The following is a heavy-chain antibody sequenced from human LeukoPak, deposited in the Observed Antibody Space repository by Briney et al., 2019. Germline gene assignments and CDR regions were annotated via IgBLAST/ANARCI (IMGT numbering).Heavy chain of an antibody. CDR2: ISSTSNYI. D-gene: IGHD2-21*02. J-gene: IGHJ4*02. CDR3: ARADWGDSVYFDY. V-gene: IGHV3-21*01. Sequence: KTGGSLRLSCAASGFTFSSYSMNWVRQAPGKGLEWVSSISSTSNYIYYADSVKGRFTISRDNAKSSLYLQMDSLRAEDTAVYYCARADWGDSVYFDYWGQGTLVTVSS. CDR1: GFTFSSYS.